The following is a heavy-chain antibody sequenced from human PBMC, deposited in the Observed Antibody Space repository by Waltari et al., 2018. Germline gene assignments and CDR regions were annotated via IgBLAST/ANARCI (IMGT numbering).Heavy chain of an antibody. Sequence: EVQLVESGGGLVQPGGSLLLSCAASGFTFSSYAMHWVRQAPGKGLEYVSAISSNGGSTYYADSVKGRFTISRDNSKNTLYLQMGSLRAEDLAVYYCARDLPHSSSWGVDYWGQGTLVTVSS. CDR2: ISSNGGST. D-gene: IGHD6-13*01. V-gene: IGHV3-64*07. CDR1: GFTFSSYA. J-gene: IGHJ4*02. CDR3: ARDLPHSSSWGVDY.